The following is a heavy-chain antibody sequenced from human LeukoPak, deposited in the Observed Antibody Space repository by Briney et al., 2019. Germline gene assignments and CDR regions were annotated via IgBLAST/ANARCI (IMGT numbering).Heavy chain of an antibody. Sequence: PSETLSLTCTVSGGSISSYYWSWIRQPPGKGLEWIGYIYYSGSTNYNPSLKSRVTISVDTSKNQFSLKLSSVTAADTAVYYCARQFGDGYTNFDYWGQGTLVTVSS. D-gene: IGHD5-24*01. CDR3: ARQFGDGYTNFDY. V-gene: IGHV4-59*08. J-gene: IGHJ4*02. CDR2: IYYSGST. CDR1: GGSISSYY.